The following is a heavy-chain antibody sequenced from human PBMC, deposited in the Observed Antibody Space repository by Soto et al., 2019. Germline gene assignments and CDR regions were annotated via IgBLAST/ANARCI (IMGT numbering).Heavy chain of an antibody. V-gene: IGHV3-30-3*01. CDR1: GFTFSSYA. J-gene: IGHJ6*02. CDR3: ARESGAGTTGRDLGYYYYGMDV. CDR2: ISYDGSNK. Sequence: GGSLRLSCAASGFTFSSYAMHGVRQAPGKGLEWVAVISYDGSNKYYADSVKGRFTISRDNSKNTLYLQMNSLRAEDTAVYYCARESGAGTTGRDLGYYYYGMDVWGQGT. D-gene: IGHD1-7*01.